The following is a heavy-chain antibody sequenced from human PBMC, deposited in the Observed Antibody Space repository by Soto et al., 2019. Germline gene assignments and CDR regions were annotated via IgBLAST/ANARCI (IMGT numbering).Heavy chain of an antibody. V-gene: IGHV3-23*01. CDR3: AKISSRWELPTPSWFDP. CDR1: GFTFSSYA. D-gene: IGHD2-15*01. J-gene: IGHJ5*02. Sequence: EVQLLESGGGLVQPGGSLRLSCAASGFTFSSYAMSWVRQAPGKGLEWVSAISGSGGSTYYADSVQGRFTISRDNSKNTLYLQMNSLRAEDTAVYYCAKISSRWELPTPSWFDPWGQGTLVTVSS. CDR2: ISGSGGST.